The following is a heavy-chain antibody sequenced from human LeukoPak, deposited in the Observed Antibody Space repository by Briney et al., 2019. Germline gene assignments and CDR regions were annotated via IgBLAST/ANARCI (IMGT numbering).Heavy chain of an antibody. Sequence: SVKVSCKVSGYTLTELSMHWVRQAPGKGLEWMGRIIPILGIANYAQKFQGRVTITADKSTSTAYMELSSLRSEDTAVYYCARLHYYDNSGYYPHFYYYYGMDVWGQGTTVTVSS. CDR1: GYTLTELS. CDR2: IIPILGIA. CDR3: ARLHYYDNSGYYPHFYYYYGMDV. J-gene: IGHJ6*02. V-gene: IGHV1-69*02. D-gene: IGHD3-22*01.